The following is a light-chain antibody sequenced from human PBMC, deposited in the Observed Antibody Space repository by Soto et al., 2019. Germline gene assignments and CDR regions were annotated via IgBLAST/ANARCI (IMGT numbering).Light chain of an antibody. V-gene: IGKV3-15*01. J-gene: IGKJ1*01. CDR1: QSVSSK. CDR3: QQYNSWLWT. CDR2: GAS. Sequence: IVMTQSPSTLSVSPGEGATLSCRASQSVSSKLAWYQQKPGQAPRLLIYGASTRATGIPARFSGSGSGTEFTLIISSXQSEDSAVYYCQQYNSWLWTFGQGTKVDTK.